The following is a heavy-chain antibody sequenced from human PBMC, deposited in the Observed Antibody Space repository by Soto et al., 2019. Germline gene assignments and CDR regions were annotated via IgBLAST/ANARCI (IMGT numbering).Heavy chain of an antibody. CDR2: IYHSGST. CDR1: GGSIRRGGCS. Sequence: ASETQSLTCAVSGGSIRRGGCSWSWIRQPPGKGLEWIGYIYHSGSTYYNPSLKSRVTISVDRSKNQFSLKLRSDDTAVYYCARDFYQSSGYCDYWGQGTLVTVSS. V-gene: IGHV4-30-2*01. J-gene: IGHJ4*02. CDR3: ARDFYQSSGYCDY. D-gene: IGHD3-22*01.